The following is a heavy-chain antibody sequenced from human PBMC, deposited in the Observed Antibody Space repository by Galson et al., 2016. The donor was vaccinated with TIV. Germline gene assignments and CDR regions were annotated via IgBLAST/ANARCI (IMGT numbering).Heavy chain of an antibody. J-gene: IGHJ4*02. CDR1: GYTFSFSGYY. CDR3: ARAGRGRNYDY. CDR2: INPDSDGT. V-gene: IGHV1-2*02. D-gene: IGHD3-16*01. Sequence: SVKVSCKASGYTFSFSGYYVHWVRQAPGPGLEWMGWINPDSDGTKYAQKFQGRVTMTSDTSISTAYMELSRLKSDDTAVYYCARAGRGRNYDYWGQGTLVTVSS.